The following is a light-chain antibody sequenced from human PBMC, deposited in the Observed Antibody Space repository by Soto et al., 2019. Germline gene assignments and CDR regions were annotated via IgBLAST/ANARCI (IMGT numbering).Light chain of an antibody. CDR2: SAS. J-gene: IGKJ1*01. Sequence: EIVLTQSPGTLSLSPGERATLSCRASQSVSNNYLGWFQQKPGQAPRLLIYSASSRATGIPDRFSGSGSGTDFTLTISRLEPEDFAVYYCQQRGMSPVTFGQGTKVEIK. V-gene: IGKV3-20*01. CDR1: QSVSNNY. CDR3: QQRGMSPVT.